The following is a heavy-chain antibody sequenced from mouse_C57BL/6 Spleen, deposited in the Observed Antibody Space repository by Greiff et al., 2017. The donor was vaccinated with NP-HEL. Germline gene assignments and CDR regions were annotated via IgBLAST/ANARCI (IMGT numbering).Heavy chain of an antibody. D-gene: IGHD1-1*01. Sequence: QVQLQQPGAELVKPGASVKLSCKASGYTFTSYWMHWVKQRPGRGLEWIGRIDPNSGGTKYNEQFKSKATLTADNPSRTAYMQLSSLTSEDSAVYYCARRSPHYYGSSYWYFDVWGTGTTVTVSS. CDR1: GYTFTSYW. V-gene: IGHV1-72*01. J-gene: IGHJ1*03. CDR2: IDPNSGGT. CDR3: ARRSPHYYGSSYWYFDV.